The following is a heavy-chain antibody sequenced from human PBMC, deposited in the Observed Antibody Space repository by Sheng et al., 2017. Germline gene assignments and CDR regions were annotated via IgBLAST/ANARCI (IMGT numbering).Heavy chain of an antibody. D-gene: IGHD3-22*01. V-gene: IGHV3-30*02. CDR1: GFTFSSYG. J-gene: IGHJ6*03. Sequence: QVQLVESGGGVVQPGGSLRLSCAASGFTFSSYGMHWVRQAPGKGLEWVAFIRYDGSNKYYADSVKGRFTISRDNSKNTLYLQMNSLRAEDTAVYYCAKSYDPVYYYMDVWGKGTTVTVSS. CDR2: IRYDGSNK. CDR3: AKSYDPVYYYMDV.